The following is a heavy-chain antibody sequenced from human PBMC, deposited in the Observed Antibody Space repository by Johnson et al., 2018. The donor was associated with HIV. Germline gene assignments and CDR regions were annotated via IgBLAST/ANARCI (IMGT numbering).Heavy chain of an antibody. J-gene: IGHJ3*02. Sequence: VQLVESGGGLVQPGGSLRLSCAASGFTFSSYDMHWVRQATGKGLEWVSAIGTAGDTYYPGSVKGRFTISRENAKNSLYLQMNSLRAEDTAGYYCASSITMIVVVTGGAFDIWGQGTMVTVSS. CDR3: ASSITMIVVVTGGAFDI. CDR2: IGTAGDT. D-gene: IGHD3-22*01. V-gene: IGHV3-13*01. CDR1: GFTFSSYD.